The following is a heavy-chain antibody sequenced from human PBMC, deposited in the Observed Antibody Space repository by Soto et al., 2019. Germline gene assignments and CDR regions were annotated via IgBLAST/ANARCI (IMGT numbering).Heavy chain of an antibody. D-gene: IGHD6-13*01. CDR3: ARDRIAAAGRPYAFDI. J-gene: IGHJ3*02. V-gene: IGHV4-31*03. Sequence: QVQLQESGPGLVRPSQTLSLTCTVSHGSLSSGRYYWSWIRQHPGKDLEWIGYIYYNGHTYQNPSLKGRVTISVDTSKNQFSLKLSSVTAADTATYFCARDRIAAAGRPYAFDIWGHGTMVTVSS. CDR1: HGSLSSGRYY. CDR2: IYYNGHT.